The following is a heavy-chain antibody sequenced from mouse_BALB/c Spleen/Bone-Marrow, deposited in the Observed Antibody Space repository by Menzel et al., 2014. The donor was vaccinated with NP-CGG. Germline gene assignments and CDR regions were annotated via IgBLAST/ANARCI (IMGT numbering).Heavy chain of an antibody. D-gene: IGHD2-3*01. CDR2: INPNNGGT. Sequence: VHVKQSGPELVKPGASVKIPCKASGYTFTVYNMDWVKQSHGKSLEWIGDINPNNGGTVYNQKFKGKATLTVDKSSSTAYMELRSLTSEDTAVYYCARAGYYTLFAYWGQGTLVTVSA. CDR1: GYTFTVYN. V-gene: IGHV1-18*01. CDR3: ARAGYYTLFAY. J-gene: IGHJ3*01.